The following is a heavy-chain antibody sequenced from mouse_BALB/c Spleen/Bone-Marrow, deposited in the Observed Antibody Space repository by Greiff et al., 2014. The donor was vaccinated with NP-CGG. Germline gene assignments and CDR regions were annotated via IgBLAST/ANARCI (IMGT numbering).Heavy chain of an antibody. CDR1: GFTFSSYG. CDR2: ISSGGSNT. Sequence: DVKLVESGGDLVKPGGSLKLSCAASGFTFSSYGMSWGRQTPDKRLEWVATISSGGSNTYYPDSVKGRFTISRDNAKNTLYLQMRSLKSEDKDMYYCERRQGYYAMDYWGQGTSVTVSS. J-gene: IGHJ4*01. V-gene: IGHV5-6*02. CDR3: ERRQGYYAMDY.